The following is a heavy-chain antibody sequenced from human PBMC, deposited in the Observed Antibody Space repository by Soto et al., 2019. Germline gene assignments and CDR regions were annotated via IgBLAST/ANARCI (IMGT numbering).Heavy chain of an antibody. CDR1: GFTFSSYW. J-gene: IGHJ4*02. CDR3: ATLVAGTKVLDY. V-gene: IGHV3-74*01. Sequence: GGSLRLSCAASGFTFSSYWMHWVRQAPGKRLVWVSGINKNGNTTRYADSVKGRFTISRDNAENTLYLQMNSLRVEDSAVYYCATLVAGTKVLDYWSQGILVTVSS. CDR2: INKNGNTT. D-gene: IGHD2-15*01.